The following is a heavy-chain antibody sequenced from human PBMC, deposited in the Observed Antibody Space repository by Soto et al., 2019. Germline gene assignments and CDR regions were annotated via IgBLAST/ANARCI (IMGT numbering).Heavy chain of an antibody. V-gene: IGHV4-30-4*01. CDR1: GASIYNGGYF. CDR3: ASGPTSEKVDS. Sequence: QVQLQESGPGLVRPSQTLSLTCSVSGASIYNGGYFWSWIRQSPGKGLEWIGHIHNSGSPYNTPSLTSRVTRSADTSIIQFSLALTSVSDADTAMYDCASGPTSEKVDSWGQGILVTGSS. CDR2: IHNSGSP. J-gene: IGHJ4*02.